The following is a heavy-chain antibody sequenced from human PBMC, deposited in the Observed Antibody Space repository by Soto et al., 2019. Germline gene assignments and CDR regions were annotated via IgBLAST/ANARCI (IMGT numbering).Heavy chain of an antibody. D-gene: IGHD6-19*01. J-gene: IGHJ4*02. Sequence: QVQLVESGGGVVQPGRSLRLSCAASGFTFSSYAMHWVRQAPGKGLEWVAVISYDGSNKYYADSVKGRFTISRDNSKNTLYMQMNSLRAEDTAVYYCAREGGAVAAFDYWGQGTLVTVSS. CDR3: AREGGAVAAFDY. CDR1: GFTFSSYA. CDR2: ISYDGSNK. V-gene: IGHV3-30-3*01.